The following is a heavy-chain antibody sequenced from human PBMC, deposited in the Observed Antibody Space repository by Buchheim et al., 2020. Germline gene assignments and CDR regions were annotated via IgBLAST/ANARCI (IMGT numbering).Heavy chain of an antibody. CDR1: GGSISNSSFY. J-gene: IGHJ5*02. D-gene: IGHD6-13*01. V-gene: IGHV4-39*01. Sequence: QLQLQESGPGLVKPSETLSLTCTVSGGSISNSSFYWGWIRQPPGKGLEWIGSIYYSGNTYYNPSLRSRVTISVDTSKNQFSLRLSSVTAADTAVYYCTRHSVAAAGGGWFDPWGQGTL. CDR2: IYYSGNT. CDR3: TRHSVAAAGGGWFDP.